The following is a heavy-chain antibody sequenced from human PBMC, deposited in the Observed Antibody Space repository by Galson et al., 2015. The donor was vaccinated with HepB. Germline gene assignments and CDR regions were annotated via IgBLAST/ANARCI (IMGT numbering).Heavy chain of an antibody. CDR3: ATDLGYGSGSDFFDY. CDR2: FDPEDGET. J-gene: IGHJ4*02. CDR1: GYTLTELS. V-gene: IGHV1-24*01. D-gene: IGHD3-10*01. Sequence: SVKVSCKVSGYTLTELSMHWVRQAPGKGLEWMGGFDPEDGETIYAQKFQGRVTMTEDTSTDTAYMELSSLRSEDTAVYYCATDLGYGSGSDFFDYWGQGTLVTVSS.